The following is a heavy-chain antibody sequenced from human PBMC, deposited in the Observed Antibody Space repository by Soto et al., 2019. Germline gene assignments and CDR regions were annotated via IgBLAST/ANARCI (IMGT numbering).Heavy chain of an antibody. CDR2: IKQDGSEK. V-gene: IGHV3-7*01. D-gene: IGHD3-3*01. CDR3: ARGLLRF. Sequence: GGSLRLSCAASGFTFSSSWMGWVRQAPGKGLEWVANIKQDGSEKYYVDSVKGRFTISRDNAKNSLYLQMNSLRAEDTAVYFCARGLLRFWGQGTLVTVSS. J-gene: IGHJ4*02. CDR1: GFTFSSSW.